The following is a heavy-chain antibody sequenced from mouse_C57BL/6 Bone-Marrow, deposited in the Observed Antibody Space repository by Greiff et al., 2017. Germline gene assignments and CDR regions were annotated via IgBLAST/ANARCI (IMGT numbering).Heavy chain of an antibody. Sequence: QVQLQQPGAELVKPGASVKLSCKASGYTFTSYWMHWVKQRPGQGLEWIGMIHPNSGSTNYNEKFKSKATLTVDKSSSTAYMQLSSLTSEDSAVYYCARFFTTVVPDYWGQGTTLTVSS. CDR1: GYTFTSYW. CDR2: IHPNSGST. CDR3: ARFFTTVVPDY. J-gene: IGHJ2*01. V-gene: IGHV1-64*01. D-gene: IGHD1-1*01.